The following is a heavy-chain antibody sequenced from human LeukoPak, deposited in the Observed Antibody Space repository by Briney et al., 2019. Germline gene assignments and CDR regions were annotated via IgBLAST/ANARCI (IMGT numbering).Heavy chain of an antibody. V-gene: IGHV3-48*04. D-gene: IGHD5-12*01. J-gene: IGHJ4*02. Sequence: GGSLRLSCAASGFTFSRYWMHWVGQAPGKGLEWVSYISSSGSSIYYADSVKGRFTISRDNAKDSLYLQMNSLRAEDTAVYYCARGPSGYHNTGGQGTLVTVSS. CDR2: ISSSGSSI. CDR3: ARGPSGYHNT. CDR1: GFTFSRYW.